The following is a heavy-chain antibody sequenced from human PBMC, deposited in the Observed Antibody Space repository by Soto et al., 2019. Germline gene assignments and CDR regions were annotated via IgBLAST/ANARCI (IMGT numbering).Heavy chain of an antibody. J-gene: IGHJ4*02. CDR2: ISGRGDNP. Sequence: EVQVLESGGGLVQPGGSLRLSCAASGFTFSNNAMTWVRQAPGKGLEWVSTISGRGDNPYYADSVKGRFTISRDNSKNTLYLRMNSLRAEDTAEYYCVIGGWGSRSDYWGQGTLVTVSS. D-gene: IGHD7-27*01. V-gene: IGHV3-23*01. CDR3: VIGGWGSRSDY. CDR1: GFTFSNNA.